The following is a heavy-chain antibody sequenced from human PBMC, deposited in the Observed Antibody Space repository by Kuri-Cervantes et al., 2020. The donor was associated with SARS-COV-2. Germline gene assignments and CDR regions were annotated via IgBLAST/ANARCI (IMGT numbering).Heavy chain of an antibody. D-gene: IGHD6-6*01. J-gene: IGHJ4*02. CDR2: ISSSSSYT. V-gene: IGHV3-11*06. CDR1: GFTFSDYY. Sequence: GESLKISCAASGFTFSDYYMSWIRQAPGKGLEWVSYISSSSSYTNYADSVKGRFTISRDNAKNSLYLQMNSLRAEDTAVYYCARDTGIAARPRNFDYWGQGTLVTVSS. CDR3: ARDTGIAARPRNFDY.